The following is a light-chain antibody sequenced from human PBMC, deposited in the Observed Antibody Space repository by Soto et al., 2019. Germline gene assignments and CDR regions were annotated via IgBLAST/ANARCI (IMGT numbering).Light chain of an antibody. J-gene: IGKJ1*01. CDR1: QSVSTS. CDR2: DAS. V-gene: IGKV3-11*01. Sequence: IVLTQSPATLALSPGERAALSYRASQSVSTSLAWYQHKPGQAPRLFIYDASKRAPGIPARFSGSGSGTDFTLTISSLEPEDFAVYYCQVRDVWPSFGQGTKVDIK. CDR3: QVRDVWPS.